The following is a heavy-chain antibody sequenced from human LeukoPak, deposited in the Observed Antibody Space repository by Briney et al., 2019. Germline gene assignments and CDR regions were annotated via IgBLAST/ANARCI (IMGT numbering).Heavy chain of an antibody. CDR2: TYYRSKWYN. CDR3: ARSEYRSGGSCSGAYYFDY. V-gene: IGHV6-1*01. J-gene: IGHJ4*02. CDR1: GDSVSSNSAA. Sequence: SQTLSLTCAISGDSVSSNSAAWNWIRQSPSRGLEWLGRTYYRSKWYNDYAVSVKSRITINPDTSKNQFSLQLNSVTPEDTAVYYCARSEYRSGGSCSGAYYFDYWGQGTLVTVSS. D-gene: IGHD2-15*01.